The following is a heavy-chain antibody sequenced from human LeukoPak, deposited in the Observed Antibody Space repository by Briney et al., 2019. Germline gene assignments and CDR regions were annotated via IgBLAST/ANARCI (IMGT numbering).Heavy chain of an antibody. CDR3: ARRSSWTYYYYYYMDV. Sequence: GGSLRLSCAASGFTFSSYEMNWVRQAPGKGLERVSYISSSGSTKYYADSVKGRFTISRDNAKNSLYLQMNSLRAEDTAVYYCARRSSWTYYYYYYMDVWGKGTTVTISS. V-gene: IGHV3-48*03. D-gene: IGHD6-13*01. CDR2: ISSSGSTK. CDR1: GFTFSSYE. J-gene: IGHJ6*03.